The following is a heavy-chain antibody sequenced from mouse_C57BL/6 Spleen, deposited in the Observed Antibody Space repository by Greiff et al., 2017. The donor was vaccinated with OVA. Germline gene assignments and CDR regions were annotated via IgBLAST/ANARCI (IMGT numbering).Heavy chain of an antibody. CDR2: IDPSDSYT. CDR3: ARSYDSLFAY. V-gene: IGHV1-50*01. Sequence: QVQLQQPGAELVKPGASVKLSCKASGYTFTSYWMQWVKQRPGQGLAWIGEIDPSDSYTNYNQKFKGKATLTVDTSSSTAYMQLSSLTSEDSAVYYCARSYDSLFAYWGQGTLVTVSA. J-gene: IGHJ3*01. CDR1: GYTFTSYW. D-gene: IGHD2-4*01.